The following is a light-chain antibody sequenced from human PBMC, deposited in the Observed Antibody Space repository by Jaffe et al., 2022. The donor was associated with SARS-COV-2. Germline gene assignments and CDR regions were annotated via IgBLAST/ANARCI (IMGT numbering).Light chain of an antibody. V-gene: IGLV2-14*01. CDR2: EVN. Sequence: QSALTQPASVSGSPGQSITISCTGTSSDVGGYNYVSWYQQYPGKAPKLMIYEVNNRPSGVSNRFSGSKSGNTASLTISGLQAEDEADYYCGSYTSSRVWVFGGGTKLTVL. J-gene: IGLJ3*02. CDR3: GSYTSSRVWV. CDR1: SSDVGGYNY.